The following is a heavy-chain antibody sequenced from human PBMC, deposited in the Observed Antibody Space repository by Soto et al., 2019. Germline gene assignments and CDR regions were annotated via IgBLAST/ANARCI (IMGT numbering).Heavy chain of an antibody. V-gene: IGHV4-61*01. CDR3: SYGSSFDY. J-gene: IGHJ4*02. Sequence: QVQLQESGPGLVKPSETLSLICTVSGASLRSRSYYWSWIRQPPGKGLEWIGYISHSGRTNYDPSLKSRLTMSVDTSQNQFSLQLNSVTAADTAVYYCSYGSSFDYWGQGTLVTVSS. CDR2: ISHSGRT. D-gene: IGHD3-10*01. CDR1: GASLRSRSYY.